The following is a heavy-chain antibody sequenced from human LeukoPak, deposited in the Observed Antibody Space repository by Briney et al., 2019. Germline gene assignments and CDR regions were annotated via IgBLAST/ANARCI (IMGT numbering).Heavy chain of an antibody. CDR2: ISYDGSNK. V-gene: IGHV3-30*18. Sequence: PGRSLRLSCAASGFTFSSYGMLWVRQAPGKGLEWVAVISYDGSNKYYADSVKGRFTISRDNSKNTLYLQMNSLRAEDTAVYYCAKEFGELPPTPEYYYGMDVWGKGTTVTVSS. CDR1: GFTFSSYG. J-gene: IGHJ6*04. D-gene: IGHD3-10*01. CDR3: AKEFGELPPTPEYYYGMDV.